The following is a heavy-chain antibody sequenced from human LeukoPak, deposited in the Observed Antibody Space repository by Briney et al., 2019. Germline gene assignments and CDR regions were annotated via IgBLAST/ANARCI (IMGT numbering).Heavy chain of an antibody. Sequence: SETLSLTCTVSGGSISSGGYYWSWIRQYPGKGLEWFGYIYNSGSPYYNPSLKRRVTMSAAASKNQFSLKLYSVTAADTAVYYCARGYYHDSNGYSWFDPWGQGTLVTVSS. V-gene: IGHV4-31*03. D-gene: IGHD3-22*01. CDR3: ARGYYHDSNGYSWFDP. J-gene: IGHJ5*02. CDR1: GGSISSGGYY. CDR2: IYNSGSP.